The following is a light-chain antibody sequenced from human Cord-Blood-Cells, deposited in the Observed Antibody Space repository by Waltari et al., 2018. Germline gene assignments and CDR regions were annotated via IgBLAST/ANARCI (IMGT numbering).Light chain of an antibody. CDR3: QQYGSSPYT. Sequence: EIELTQSPGTLSLSPGERATLSCRASQSVSSSYLAWYQQKPGQAPRLLIYGASSRATGIPDRFSGSGSGTDFTLTISRLEPEDFAVYYCQQYGSSPYTVGQGTKLEIK. V-gene: IGKV3-20*01. J-gene: IGKJ2*01. CDR1: QSVSSSY. CDR2: GAS.